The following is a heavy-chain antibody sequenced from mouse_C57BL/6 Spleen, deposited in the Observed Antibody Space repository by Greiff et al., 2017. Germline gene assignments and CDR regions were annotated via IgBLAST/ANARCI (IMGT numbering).Heavy chain of an antibody. V-gene: IGHV5-6*01. Sequence: EVKLMESGGDLVKPGGSLTLSCAASGFTFSSYGMSWVRQTPDKRLEWVATISSGGSYTYYPDSVKGRFTISRDNAKNTLYLRMSSLKSEDTAMYYCASWAMYYWGQGTSVSVSS. J-gene: IGHJ4*01. CDR1: GFTFSSYG. CDR2: ISSGGSYT. CDR3: ASWAMYY.